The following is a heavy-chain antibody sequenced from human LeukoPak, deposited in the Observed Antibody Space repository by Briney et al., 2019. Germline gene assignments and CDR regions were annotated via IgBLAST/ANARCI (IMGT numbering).Heavy chain of an antibody. CDR3: ARGRVGPYPGTYY. J-gene: IGHJ4*02. CDR2: IYSGGST. D-gene: IGHD1-26*01. V-gene: IGHV3-66*01. Sequence: GGSLRLSCAASGFNVSSNYMSWVRHAPGKGLEWVSDIYSGGSTYYADSAKGRFTISRDNSKNTLYLQMNSLRAEDTAFYYCARGRVGPYPGTYYWGQGTLVTVSS. CDR1: GFNVSSNY.